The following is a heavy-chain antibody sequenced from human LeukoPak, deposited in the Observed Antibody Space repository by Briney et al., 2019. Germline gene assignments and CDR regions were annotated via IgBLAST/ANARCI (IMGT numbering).Heavy chain of an antibody. CDR3: ARARGASSYYYYYYMDV. Sequence: ASVKVSCKASGYTFTSYAISWVRQAPGQGLEWMGWISAYNGNTNYAQKLQGRVTMTTDTSTSTAYMELRSLRSDDTAVYYCARARGASSYYYYYYMDVWGKGTTVTISS. CDR2: ISAYNGNT. D-gene: IGHD1-26*01. CDR1: GYTFTSYA. V-gene: IGHV1-18*01. J-gene: IGHJ6*03.